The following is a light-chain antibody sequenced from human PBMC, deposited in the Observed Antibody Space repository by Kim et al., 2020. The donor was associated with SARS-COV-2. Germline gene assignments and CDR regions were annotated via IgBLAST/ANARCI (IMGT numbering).Light chain of an antibody. Sequence: QTATLACTGNNNTVGNQGAAWLQQHQGHPPKLLFYANNNRPSGISERLSASRSGNTASLTITGLQPEDEADYYCSAWDISLSAWVFGGGTQLTVL. CDR2: ANN. J-gene: IGLJ3*02. CDR1: NNTVGNQG. V-gene: IGLV10-54*01. CDR3: SAWDISLSAWV.